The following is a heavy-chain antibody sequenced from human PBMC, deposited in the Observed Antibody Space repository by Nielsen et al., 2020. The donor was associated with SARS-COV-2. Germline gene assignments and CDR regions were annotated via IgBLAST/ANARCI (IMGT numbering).Heavy chain of an antibody. CDR2: ISANNGNT. CDR3: AREGSGVVPGPMGIGMWYHYYYMDV. D-gene: IGHD2-2*01. Sequence: ASVKVSCKASGYPFTSYDINWVRQAPGQGLEWMGRISANNGNTNYAQRLQGRVTMTTDTSTRTAYMELRSLRSDDTAVYYCAREGSGVVPGPMGIGMWYHYYYMDVWGKGTTVTVSS. J-gene: IGHJ6*03. V-gene: IGHV1-18*04. CDR1: GYPFTSYD.